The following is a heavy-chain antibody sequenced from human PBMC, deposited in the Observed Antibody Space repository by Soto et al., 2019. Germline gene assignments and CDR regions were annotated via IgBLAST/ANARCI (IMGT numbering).Heavy chain of an antibody. D-gene: IGHD3-3*01. CDR2: IWYDGSNK. CDR1: GFTFSSYG. CDR3: ARDREIFGVVTDDAFDI. V-gene: IGHV3-33*01. Sequence: GGSLRLSCAASGFTFSSYGMHWVRQAPGKGLEWVAVIWYDGSNKYYADSVKGRFTISRDNSKNTLYLQMNSLRAEDTVVYYCARDREIFGVVTDDAFDIWGQGTMVTVSS. J-gene: IGHJ3*02.